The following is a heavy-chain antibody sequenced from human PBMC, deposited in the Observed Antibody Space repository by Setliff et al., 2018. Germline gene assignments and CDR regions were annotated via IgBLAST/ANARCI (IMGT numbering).Heavy chain of an antibody. CDR1: GYTFSTYG. CDR3: ARRWETGDQDAFDL. V-gene: IGHV1-18*01. CDR2: ISAYKGNT. Sequence: ASVKVSCKASGYTFSTYGVSWVRQAPGQGLEWMGWISAYKGNTNYAQKLQGRITMTTDTSTSTAYMELRSLRSDDTAVYYCARRWETGDQDAFDLWGQGTMVTVSS. D-gene: IGHD7-27*01. J-gene: IGHJ3*01.